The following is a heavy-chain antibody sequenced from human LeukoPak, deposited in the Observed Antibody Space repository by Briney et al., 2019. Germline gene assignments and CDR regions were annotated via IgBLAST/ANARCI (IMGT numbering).Heavy chain of an antibody. Sequence: ASVKVSCKASGYTFTSYYMHWVRQAPGQGLEWMGIINPSGGSTSYAQKFQGRVTMTRDTSTSTVYMELSSLRSEDTAVYYCARGRRIQLWFTETLPGYWGQGTLVTVSS. CDR3: ARGRRIQLWFTETLPGY. D-gene: IGHD5-18*01. J-gene: IGHJ4*02. CDR1: GYTFTSYY. CDR2: INPSGGST. V-gene: IGHV1-46*01.